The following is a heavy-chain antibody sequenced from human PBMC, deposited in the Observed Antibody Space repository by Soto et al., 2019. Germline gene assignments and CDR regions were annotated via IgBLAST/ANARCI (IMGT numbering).Heavy chain of an antibody. D-gene: IGHD3-22*01. CDR1: GFTFSGSA. CDR2: IRRRAKSYAT. Sequence: EVQLVESGGDLVQPWGSLKLSCAASGFTFSGSAMHWVRQASGKGLEGVGHIRRRAKSYATVYAASVKGRFITSRDDSKNRAHLPMNTPKTDDTAVYYCPSTFDRSDYFSTDFDYWGQATLVTVSS. CDR3: PSTFDRSDYFSTDFDY. V-gene: IGHV3-73*02. J-gene: IGHJ4*02.